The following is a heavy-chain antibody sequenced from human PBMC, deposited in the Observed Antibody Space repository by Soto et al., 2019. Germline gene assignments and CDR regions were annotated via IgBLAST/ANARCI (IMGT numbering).Heavy chain of an antibody. V-gene: IGHV4-30-2*01. CDR1: GGSINSGDYS. Sequence: QLQLQESGSGLVNPSQTLSLTCTVSGGSINSGDYSWSWIRQPPGKGLEWIGYMYQSGSTFYNPSLKSRVTISIDRSENFFSLDLKSMTAADTAVYYCARAKSWDAYDVWGQGTLVTVSS. CDR2: MYQSGST. CDR3: ARAKSWDAYDV. J-gene: IGHJ3*01. D-gene: IGHD3-10*01.